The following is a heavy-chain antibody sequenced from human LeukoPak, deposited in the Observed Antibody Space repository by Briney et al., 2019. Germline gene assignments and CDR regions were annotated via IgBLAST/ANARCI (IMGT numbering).Heavy chain of an antibody. CDR2: MNPDTGDT. J-gene: IGHJ4*01. CDR1: GYTFTAYD. V-gene: IGHV1-8*02. Sequence: ASVRVSCKASGYTFTAYDINWVRQATGQGLEWMGWMNPDTGDTGYVQRFQGRVIMTRNTSIDTAYMELSGLSSEDTAVYYCTRGSLSGSSRDYWGHGALVTVS. CDR3: TRGSLSGSSRDY. D-gene: IGHD1-26*01.